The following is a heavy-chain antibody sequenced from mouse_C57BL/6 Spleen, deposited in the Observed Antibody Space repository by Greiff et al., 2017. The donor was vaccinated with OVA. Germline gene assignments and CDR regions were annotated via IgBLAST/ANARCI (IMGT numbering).Heavy chain of an antibody. J-gene: IGHJ4*01. Sequence: DVKLQESGPGLVQPSQSLSLTCSVTGYSITSGYYWNWIRQFPGNKLEWMGYISYDGSNNYNPSLKNRISITRDTSKNQFFLKLNSVTTEDTATYYCARGGYAMDYWGQGTSVTVSS. V-gene: IGHV3-6*01. CDR1: GYSITSGYY. CDR3: ARGGYAMDY. CDR2: ISYDGSN.